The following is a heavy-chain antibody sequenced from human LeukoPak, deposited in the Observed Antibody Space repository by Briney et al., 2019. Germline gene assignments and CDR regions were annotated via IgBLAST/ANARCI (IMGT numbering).Heavy chain of an antibody. V-gene: IGHV3-48*04. CDR2: ISSSGSPK. Sequence: GGSLRLSCAASGFTFITYNMNWVRQAPGKGLEWVSYISSSGSPKYYADSVKGRFTISRDNAKNSLYLEMNSLRAEDTAIYYCATGGARVYFFDSWGQGTLVTVSS. J-gene: IGHJ4*02. CDR3: ATGGARVYFFDS. D-gene: IGHD1-26*01. CDR1: GFTFITYN.